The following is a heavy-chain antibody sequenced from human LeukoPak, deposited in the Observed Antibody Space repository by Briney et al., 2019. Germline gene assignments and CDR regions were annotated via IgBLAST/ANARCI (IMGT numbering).Heavy chain of an antibody. CDR3: ARYYDRLVLYFDY. CDR1: GYSISSGYY. J-gene: IGHJ4*02. Sequence: PSETLSLTCTVSGYSISSGYYWGWIRQPPGKGLEWIGSIYHSGSTYYNPSLKSRVTISVDTSKNQFSLKLSSVTAADTAVYYCARYYDRLVLYFDYWGQGTLVTVSS. D-gene: IGHD3-22*01. CDR2: IYHSGST. V-gene: IGHV4-38-2*02.